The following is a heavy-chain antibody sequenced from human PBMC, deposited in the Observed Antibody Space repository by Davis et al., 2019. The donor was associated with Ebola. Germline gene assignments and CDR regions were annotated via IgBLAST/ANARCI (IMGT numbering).Heavy chain of an antibody. V-gene: IGHV1-69*06. CDR2: IIPIFGTA. D-gene: IGHD2-15*01. CDR3: ARRMLRAEAFDY. J-gene: IGHJ4*02. CDR1: GGTFSSYA. Sequence: SVKVSCKASGGTFSSYAISWVRQAPGQGLEWMGGIIPIFGTANYAQKFQGRVTITADKSTSTAYMELSSLRSEDTAVYYCARRMLRAEAFDYWGQGTLVTVSS.